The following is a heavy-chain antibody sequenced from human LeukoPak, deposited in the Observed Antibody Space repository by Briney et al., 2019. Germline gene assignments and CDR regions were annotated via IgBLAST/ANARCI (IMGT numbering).Heavy chain of an antibody. CDR2: IYPSDGST. J-gene: IGHJ4*02. V-gene: IGHV1-46*01. CDR3: ARDQEAFDY. CDR1: GYSFTSNY. Sequence: ASVKVYCKASGYSFTSNYIHWVRQAPGQGLEWMGMIYPSDGSTSYAQKFQGRVTVTRDTSTSTVHMELSGLRSEDTAVYYCARDQEAFDYWGQGTLVTVSS.